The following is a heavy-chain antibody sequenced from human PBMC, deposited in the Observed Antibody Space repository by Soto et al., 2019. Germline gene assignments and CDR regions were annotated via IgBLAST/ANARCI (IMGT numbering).Heavy chain of an antibody. CDR1: GVSIIDTSYY. V-gene: IGHV4-39*01. CDR2: IYFNGNT. J-gene: IGHJ4*01. Sequence: SETLSLTCNVSGVSIIDTSYYWGWIRQPPGKGLEWIGTIYFNGNTFYNPSLKSRLTISVDTSKNQISLRLTSVTAADTAVYYCARQGSYWGHGTLVTVAS. CDR3: ARQGSY.